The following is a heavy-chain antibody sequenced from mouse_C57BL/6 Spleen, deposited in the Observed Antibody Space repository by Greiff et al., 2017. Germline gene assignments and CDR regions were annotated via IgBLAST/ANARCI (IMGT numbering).Heavy chain of an antibody. V-gene: IGHV2-5*01. CDR2: IWRGGST. D-gene: IGHD3-2*02. J-gene: IGHJ2*01. CDR1: GFSLTSYG. Sequence: QVQLQQSGPGLVQPSQSLSITCTVSGFSLTSYGVPWVRQSPGKGLEWLGVIWRGGSTDYNAAFMSRLSITKDNSKGQVFFKMNSLQADDTAIYYCAKGGYGSLYYFDYWGQGTTLTVSS. CDR3: AKGGYGSLYYFDY.